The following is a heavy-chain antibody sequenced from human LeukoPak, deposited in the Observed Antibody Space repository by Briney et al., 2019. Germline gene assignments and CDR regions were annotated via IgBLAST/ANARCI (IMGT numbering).Heavy chain of an antibody. CDR1: GGSFSGYY. J-gene: IGHJ4*02. CDR3: ARGSDYYGSGSYPFLF. D-gene: IGHD3-10*01. Sequence: SETLSLTCAVYGGSFSGYYWSWIRQPPGKGLEWIGYIYYSGSTNYNPSLKSRVTISVDTSKNQFSLKLSSVTAADTAVYYCARGSDYYGSGSYPFLFWGQGTLVTVSS. CDR2: IYYSGST. V-gene: IGHV4-59*01.